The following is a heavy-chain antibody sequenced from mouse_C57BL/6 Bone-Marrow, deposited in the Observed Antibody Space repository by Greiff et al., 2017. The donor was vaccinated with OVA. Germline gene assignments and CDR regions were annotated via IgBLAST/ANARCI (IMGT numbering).Heavy chain of an antibody. V-gene: IGHV1-50*01. J-gene: IGHJ4*01. CDR2: IDPSDSYT. CDR3: AREGYYSYYAMDY. CDR1: GYTFTSYW. D-gene: IGHD1-1*01. Sequence: QVQLQQPGAELVKPGASVKLSCKASGYTFTSYWMQWVKQRPGKGLEWIGEIDPSDSYTNYNQKFKGKATLTVDTSSSTAYMQLSSLTSEDSAVYYCAREGYYSYYAMDYWGQGTSVTVSS.